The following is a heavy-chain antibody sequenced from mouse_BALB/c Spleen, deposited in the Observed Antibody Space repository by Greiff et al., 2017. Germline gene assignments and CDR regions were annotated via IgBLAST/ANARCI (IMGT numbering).Heavy chain of an antibody. Sequence: EVHLVESGGGLVKPGGSLKLSCAASGFTFSSYTMSWVRQTPEKRLEWVATISSGGSYTYYPDSVKGRFTISRDNAKNTLYLQMSSLKSEDTAMYYCTRITTVVESVYYFDYWGQGTTLTVSS. D-gene: IGHD1-1*01. V-gene: IGHV5-6-4*01. CDR1: GFTFSSYT. CDR2: ISSGGSYT. J-gene: IGHJ2*01. CDR3: TRITTVVESVYYFDY.